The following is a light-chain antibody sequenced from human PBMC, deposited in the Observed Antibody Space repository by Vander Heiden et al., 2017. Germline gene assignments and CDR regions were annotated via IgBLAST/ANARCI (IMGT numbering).Light chain of an antibody. CDR2: DAS. V-gene: IGKV1-33*01. CDR1: LDITNY. CDR3: QQDDYLPPT. Sequence: DIQMTQSPSSLSASVGDKITITCQASLDITNYLNWYQQKPGKAPKLLIYDASNLETGVPSRFSGSGSGTHFTFTISSLQPEDFATYYCQQDDYLPPTFGQGTRPEIK. J-gene: IGKJ5*01.